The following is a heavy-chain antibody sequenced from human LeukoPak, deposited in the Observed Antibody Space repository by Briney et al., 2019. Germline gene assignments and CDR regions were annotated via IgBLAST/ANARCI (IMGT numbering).Heavy chain of an antibody. CDR3: ARVEEAGTIWFDP. V-gene: IGHV4-39*07. CDR2: LSYSGNI. J-gene: IGHJ5*02. D-gene: IGHD6-19*01. CDR1: GAYLSSGPYY. Sequence: SETLSLTCTVSGAYLSSGPYYWGWIRQPPGKGLEWIGSLSYSGNIYNTSPLKSRVTMSVDTSKNQFSLKLSSVTAADTAVYYCARVEEAGTIWFDPWGQGTLITVSS.